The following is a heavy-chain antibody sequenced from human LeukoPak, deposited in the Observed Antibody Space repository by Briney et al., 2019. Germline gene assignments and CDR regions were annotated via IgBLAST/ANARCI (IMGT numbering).Heavy chain of an antibody. CDR1: GGTFSSYA. CDR2: IIPILGIA. Sequence: ASVKVSCKASGGTFSSYAISWVRQAPGQGLEWMGRIIPILGIANYAQKFQGRVTITADKSTSTAYMELSSLRSEDTAVYYCASEKIVVVIASAFDIWGQGTMVTVSS. CDR3: ASEKIVVVIASAFDI. J-gene: IGHJ3*02. V-gene: IGHV1-69*04. D-gene: IGHD3-22*01.